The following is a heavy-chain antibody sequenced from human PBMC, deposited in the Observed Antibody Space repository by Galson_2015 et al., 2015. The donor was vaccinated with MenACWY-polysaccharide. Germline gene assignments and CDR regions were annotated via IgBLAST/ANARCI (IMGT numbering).Heavy chain of an antibody. Sequence: SLRLSCAASGFRFSDSGMHWVRQAPGKGLEWVAVIQYDGGKTVYADSVKGRFTISRDNSKNTLFLEMNSLGGEDTAVYYCAREGSRIVFHSFDTWGQGTMVTVSS. CDR2: IQYDGGKT. J-gene: IGHJ3*02. CDR3: AREGSRIVFHSFDT. D-gene: IGHD6-13*01. CDR1: GFRFSDSG. V-gene: IGHV3-33*01.